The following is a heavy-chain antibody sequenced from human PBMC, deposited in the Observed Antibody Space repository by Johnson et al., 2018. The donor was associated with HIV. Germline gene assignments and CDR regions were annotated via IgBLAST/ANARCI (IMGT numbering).Heavy chain of an antibody. D-gene: IGHD3-10*01. Sequence: QMLLVESGGGLVKPGGSLRLSCAASGFTFSDYYMSWIRQAPGKGLEWVSYISSSGSTIYYADSVKGRFTISRDNAKNSLYLQMNSLRAEDTAVYDCARDRLWFGESYAFDIWGQGTMVTVSS. J-gene: IGHJ3*02. CDR1: GFTFSDYY. V-gene: IGHV3-11*04. CDR3: ARDRLWFGESYAFDI. CDR2: ISSSGSTI.